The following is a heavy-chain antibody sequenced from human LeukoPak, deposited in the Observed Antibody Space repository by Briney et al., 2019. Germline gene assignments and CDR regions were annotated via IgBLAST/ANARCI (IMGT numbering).Heavy chain of an antibody. CDR3: ARTSGAAVYYYYYMDV. CDR1: GGSISSGSYY. J-gene: IGHJ6*03. D-gene: IGHD2-15*01. V-gene: IGHV4-61*02. CDR2: IYTSGST. Sequence: SQTLSLTCTVSGGSISSGSYYWSWIRQPAGKGLEWIGRIYTSGSTNYNPSLKSRVTISVDTSKNQFPLKLSSVTAADTAVYYCARTSGAAVYYYYYMDVWGKGTTVTVSS.